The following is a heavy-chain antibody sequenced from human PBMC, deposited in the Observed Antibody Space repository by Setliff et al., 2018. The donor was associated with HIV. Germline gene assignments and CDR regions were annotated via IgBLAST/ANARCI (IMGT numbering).Heavy chain of an antibody. CDR1: GVSISSYY. D-gene: IGHD5-18*01. V-gene: IGHV4-59*01. Sequence: PSETLSLTCTVSGVSISSYYWSWIRQPPGKGLEWIGHVYARGNTNYNPSLKSRVTISLDTSKKHFSLDLYSVTAADTAVYYCARLPRQLLKGAAAYFDYWGQGTLVTVSS. CDR3: ARLPRQLLKGAAAYFDY. CDR2: VYARGNT. J-gene: IGHJ4*02.